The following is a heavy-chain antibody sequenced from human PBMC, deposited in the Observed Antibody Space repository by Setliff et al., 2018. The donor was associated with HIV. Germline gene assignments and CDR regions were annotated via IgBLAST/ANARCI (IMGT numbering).Heavy chain of an antibody. CDR3: ASKGRDIYTLGVSG. V-gene: IGHV1-8*01. CDR1: GYTFTSYD. J-gene: IGHJ4*02. Sequence: ASVKVSCKASGYTFTSYDINWVRQATGQGLEWMGWMNPNSGNTGYAQKFQGRVTMTRNTCISTAYMERSSLRSEATALYYCASKGRDIYTLGVSGWGQGSLVTVSS. D-gene: IGHD2-15*01. CDR2: MNPNSGNT.